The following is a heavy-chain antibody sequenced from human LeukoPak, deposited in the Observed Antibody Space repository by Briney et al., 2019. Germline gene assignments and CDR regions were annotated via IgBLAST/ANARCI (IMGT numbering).Heavy chain of an antibody. D-gene: IGHD3-22*01. J-gene: IGHJ3*02. CDR1: GGSISTYY. Sequence: SETLSLTCTVSGGSISTYYWSWIRQPPGKGLEWIGYIYYSGSTNYNPSLKSRVTTSVDTSKNQFSLKLSSVTAADTAVYYCARHTPLSDTSGYYYVRAFDIWGQGTMVTVSS. V-gene: IGHV4-59*08. CDR2: IYYSGST. CDR3: ARHTPLSDTSGYYYVRAFDI.